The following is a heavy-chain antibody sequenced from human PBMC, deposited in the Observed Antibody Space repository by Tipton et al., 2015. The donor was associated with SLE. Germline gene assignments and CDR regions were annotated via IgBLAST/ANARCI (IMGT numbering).Heavy chain of an antibody. CDR1: GGTLKNQV. CDR3: VRGGDNRHPHWFDP. V-gene: IGHV1-69*06. CDR2: IFGTA. Sequence: QVQLVQSGAEVKKSGSSVKVSCTASGGTLKNQVISWVRQAPGQGLEWMGGIFGTAKYAQKFQGRVTITRDTSASTGYMELSSLRSEDTGVYYCVRGGDNRHPHWFDPWGQGTLVTVSA. D-gene: IGHD2-21*02. J-gene: IGHJ5*02.